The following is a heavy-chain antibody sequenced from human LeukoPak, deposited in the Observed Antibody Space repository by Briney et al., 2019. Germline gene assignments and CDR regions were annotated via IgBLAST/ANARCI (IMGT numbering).Heavy chain of an antibody. V-gene: IGHV4-30-2*01. Sequence: SQTLSLTCAVSDGSISSGGFSWNWIRQPPGRGLEWIGYIYHSGSAHYSPSLKSRVTISVDRSRNQFSLNLTSVTAADTAVYYCARATYYYDSSGYYGALDIWGQGTMVTVSS. J-gene: IGHJ3*02. D-gene: IGHD3-22*01. CDR3: ARATYYYDSSGYYGALDI. CDR2: IYHSGSA. CDR1: DGSISSGGFS.